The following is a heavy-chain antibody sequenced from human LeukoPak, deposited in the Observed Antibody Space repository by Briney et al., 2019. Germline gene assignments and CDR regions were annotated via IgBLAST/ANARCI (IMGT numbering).Heavy chain of an antibody. Sequence: SETLSLTCAVSGGSISSSNWWSWVRQPPGKGLEWIGEIYLSGSTNYNPSLKSRVTISVDKSKNQFSLKLSSVTAADTAVYYCARKQTYYYDSSGYYLFDYWGQGTLVTVSS. D-gene: IGHD3-22*01. CDR3: ARKQTYYYDSSGYYLFDY. V-gene: IGHV4-4*02. J-gene: IGHJ4*02. CDR1: GGSISSSNW. CDR2: IYLSGST.